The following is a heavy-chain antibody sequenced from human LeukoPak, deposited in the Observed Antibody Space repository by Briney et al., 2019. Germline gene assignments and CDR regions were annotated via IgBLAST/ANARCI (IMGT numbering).Heavy chain of an antibody. D-gene: IGHD3-22*01. J-gene: IGHJ4*02. V-gene: IGHV3-23*01. Sequence: GGSLRLSCAASGFTFSSYAMSWVRQAPGKGLEWVSAISGSGGSTYYADSVKGRFTISRDNSKNTLYLQMNSLRAEDTAVYYCAKDTAPRYGSSGYHDYWGQGTLVTVSS. CDR3: AKDTAPRYGSSGYHDY. CDR2: ISGSGGST. CDR1: GFTFSSYA.